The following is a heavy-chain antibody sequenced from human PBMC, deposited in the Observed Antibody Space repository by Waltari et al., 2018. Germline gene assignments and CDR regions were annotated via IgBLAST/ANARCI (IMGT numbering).Heavy chain of an antibody. CDR2: ISSSGSTI. CDR3: ARDWFEDSSGYYYYGMDV. V-gene: IGHV3-48*03. Sequence: EVQLVESGGGLVQPGGSLRPSCAASGFTFSSYDMNWVRQAPGTGLEWVSYISSSGSTIYYADSVKGRFTISRDNAKNSLYLQMNSLRAEDTAVYYCARDWFEDSSGYYYYGMDVWGQGTTVTVSS. J-gene: IGHJ6*02. CDR1: GFTFSSYD. D-gene: IGHD3-22*01.